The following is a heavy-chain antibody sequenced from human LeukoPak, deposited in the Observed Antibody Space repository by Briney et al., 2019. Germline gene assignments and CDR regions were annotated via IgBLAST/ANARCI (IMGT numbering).Heavy chain of an antibody. CDR3: ARRPFDY. CDR1: GGSFSSGSYY. J-gene: IGHJ4*02. Sequence: SETLSLTCTVSGGSFSSGSYYWSWIRQPPGKGLEWVGYIYYSGSTNYNPSLKSRVTISVDTSKNQFSLKLSSVTAADTAVYYCARRPFDYWGQGTLVTVSS. CDR2: IYYSGST. V-gene: IGHV4-61*01.